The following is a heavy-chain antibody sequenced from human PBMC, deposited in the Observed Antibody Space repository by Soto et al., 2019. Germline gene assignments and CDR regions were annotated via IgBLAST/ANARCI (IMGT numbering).Heavy chain of an antibody. D-gene: IGHD3-9*01. CDR1: GGSISSYY. V-gene: IGHV4-59*01. Sequence: PSETLSLTCTVSGGSISSYYWSWIRQPPGKGLEWIGYIYYSGSTNYNPSLKSRVTISVDTSKNQFSLKLSSVTAADTAVYYCARGIGYFDWLLWSNWFDPWGQGTLVTVSS. J-gene: IGHJ5*02. CDR3: ARGIGYFDWLLWSNWFDP. CDR2: IYYSGST.